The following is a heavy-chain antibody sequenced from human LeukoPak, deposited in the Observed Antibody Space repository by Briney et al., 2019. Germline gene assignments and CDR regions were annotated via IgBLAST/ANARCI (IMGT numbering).Heavy chain of an antibody. Sequence: SETLSLTCTVSGFSISSGDYYWSWLRQPPEKGRGWIGYIYYSGSTYYNPSLKSRVTISVDTSKNHFSLKLSSVTAADTAVYYCARVPLPAAIFDWFDPWGQGTLVTVSS. D-gene: IGHD2-2*01. CDR1: GFSISSGDYY. CDR2: IYYSGST. V-gene: IGHV4-30-4*08. J-gene: IGHJ5*02. CDR3: ARVPLPAAIFDWFDP.